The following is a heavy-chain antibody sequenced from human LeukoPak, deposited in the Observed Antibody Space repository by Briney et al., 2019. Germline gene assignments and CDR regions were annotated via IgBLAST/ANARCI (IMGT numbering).Heavy chain of an antibody. CDR2: ISSDGSTI. CDR3: ARGDNWNSYYYYYRDV. J-gene: IGHJ6*03. V-gene: IGHV3-48*04. CDR1: EFTFSSYS. D-gene: IGHD1-7*01. Sequence: PGGSLRLSCAASEFTFSSYSMNWVRQAPGKGLEWVSYISSDGSTIYYADSVKGRPTISRDNAKNSLYLQMNSLRAEDTAVYYCARGDNWNSYYYYYRDVWGKGTTVTVSS.